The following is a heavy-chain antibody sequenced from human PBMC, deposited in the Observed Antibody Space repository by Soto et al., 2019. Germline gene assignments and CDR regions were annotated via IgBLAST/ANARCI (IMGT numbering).Heavy chain of an antibody. D-gene: IGHD6-19*01. CDR3: ARGKPLSGSGWYYWFDP. CDR2: INPNSGST. J-gene: IGHJ5*02. Sequence: ASVKVSCKASGYTFTGYYMHWVRQAPGQGLEWMGWINPNSGSTNYAQKFQGRVTMTRDTSISTAYMELSRLRSDDTAVYYCARGKPLSGSGWYYWFDPWGQGTLVTVSS. CDR1: GYTFTGYY. V-gene: IGHV1-2*02.